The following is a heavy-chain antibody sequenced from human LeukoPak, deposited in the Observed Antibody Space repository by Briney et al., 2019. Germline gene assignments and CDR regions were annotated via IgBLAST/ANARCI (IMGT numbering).Heavy chain of an antibody. CDR3: SPEGGSSYDY. Sequence: PGGSLRLSCAASGFTFDDYAMHWVRQAPGKGLEWVSGIRWNSGSIGYADSVKGRFTISRDNAKNTLYLEMNSLRAEDTALYYCSPEGGSSYDYWGQGTLVTVSS. CDR1: GFTFDDYA. D-gene: IGHD5-18*01. V-gene: IGHV3-9*01. J-gene: IGHJ4*02. CDR2: IRWNSGSI.